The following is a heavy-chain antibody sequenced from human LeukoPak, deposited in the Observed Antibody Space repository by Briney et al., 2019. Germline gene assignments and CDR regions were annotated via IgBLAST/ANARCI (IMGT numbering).Heavy chain of an antibody. CDR3: ARRNHYFYYMDV. J-gene: IGHJ6*03. Sequence: SETLSLTCSVSGPSITPYSWSWIRQPPGRGLEWIGYIFPSGSAFYNPSLESRVTISLDTSENQFSLTLSSVTAADTAVYYCARRNHYFYYMDVWGKGTTVTVSS. CDR2: IFPSGSA. CDR1: GPSITPYS. V-gene: IGHV4-4*09.